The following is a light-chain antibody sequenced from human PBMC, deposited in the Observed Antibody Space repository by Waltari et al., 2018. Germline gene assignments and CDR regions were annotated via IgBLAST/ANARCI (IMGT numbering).Light chain of an antibody. J-gene: IGLJ3*02. CDR1: SGHSSNV. CDR3: QTGGHGTWV. CDR2: VNSDGSH. Sequence: QLVLTQSPSASASLGASVKLTCTLSSGHSSNVIAWLQQQPEKGPRHLMKVNSDGSHSKGDEIPDRFSGSSSGAERYRTISSLQSEDEADYYCQTGGHGTWVFGGGTKLTVL. V-gene: IGLV4-69*01.